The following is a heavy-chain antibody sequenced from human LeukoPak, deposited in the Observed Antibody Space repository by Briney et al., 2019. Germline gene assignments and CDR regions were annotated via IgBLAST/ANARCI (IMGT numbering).Heavy chain of an antibody. Sequence: SETLSLTCTVSGGSISSYYWSWIRQPPGKGLEYIGYIYYSENTNYNPSLKSRVTISLDTSKNQFSLKLTSVTAADTAVYYCARVVSSSWEYYYYMDVWGKGTTVTIS. V-gene: IGHV4-59*01. CDR3: ARVVSSSWEYYYYMDV. CDR1: GGSISSYY. CDR2: IYYSENT. J-gene: IGHJ6*03. D-gene: IGHD6-13*01.